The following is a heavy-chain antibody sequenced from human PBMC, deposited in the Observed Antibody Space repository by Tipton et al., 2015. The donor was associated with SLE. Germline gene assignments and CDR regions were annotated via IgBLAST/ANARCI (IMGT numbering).Heavy chain of an antibody. CDR1: GFTFSSYG. CDR2: IWYDGSNK. Sequence: SLRLSCAASGFTFSSYGMHWVRQAPGKGLEWVAVIWYDGSNKYYADSVKGRFTISRDNSKNTLYLQMNSLRAEDTAVYYCAKEEVSTMVRGVPRYFDLWGRGTLVTVSS. V-gene: IGHV3-33*06. D-gene: IGHD3-10*01. CDR3: AKEEVSTMVRGVPRYFDL. J-gene: IGHJ2*01.